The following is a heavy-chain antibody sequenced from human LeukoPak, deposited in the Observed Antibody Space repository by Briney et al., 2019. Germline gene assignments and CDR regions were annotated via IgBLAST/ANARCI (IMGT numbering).Heavy chain of an antibody. CDR2: IYYSGST. D-gene: IGHD6-19*01. J-gene: IGHJ4*02. CDR1: GGSISSYY. CDR3: ARRGDSSGWSVIDY. V-gene: IGHV4-59*08. Sequence: PSETLSLTRTVSGGSISSYYWSWIRQPPGKGLEWIGYIYYSGSTNYNPSLKSRVTISVDTSKNQFSLKLSSVTAADTAVYYCARRGDSSGWSVIDYWGQGTLVTVSS.